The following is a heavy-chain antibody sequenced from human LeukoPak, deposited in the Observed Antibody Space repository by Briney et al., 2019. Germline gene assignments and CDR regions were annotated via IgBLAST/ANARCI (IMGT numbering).Heavy chain of an antibody. CDR2: ISYDGTNK. J-gene: IGHJ5*02. CDR1: GFTFSGYS. V-gene: IGHV3-30*03. CDR3: ARDKGNWFDA. Sequence: PGGSLRLSCAASGFTFSGYSMHWVRQAPGRGLEWVALISYDGTNKYYADSVKGRFTISRDTSKNTLYLQMNSLRGEDTAVYYCARDKGNWFDAWRQGTLVTVSS.